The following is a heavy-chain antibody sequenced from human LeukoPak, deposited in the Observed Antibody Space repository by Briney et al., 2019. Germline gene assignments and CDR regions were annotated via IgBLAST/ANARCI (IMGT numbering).Heavy chain of an antibody. J-gene: IGHJ4*02. D-gene: IGHD4-17*01. CDR2: IRYDRRNK. CDR3: AKDSQYSATYGQIY. CDR1: GFTFSSYG. V-gene: IGHV3-30*02. Sequence: GGSLRLSCAASGFTFSSYGMHWVRQAPGKGLEGVAFIRYDRRNKYYTDSVKGRFTISRDNSKNTLYLQMNSLRAEDTAVYYCAKDSQYSATYGQIYWGQGTLVTVSS.